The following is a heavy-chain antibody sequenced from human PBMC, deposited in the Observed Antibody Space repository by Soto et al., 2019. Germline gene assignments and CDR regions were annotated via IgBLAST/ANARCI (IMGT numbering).Heavy chain of an antibody. V-gene: IGHV4-59*01. D-gene: IGHD3-22*01. J-gene: IGHJ2*01. CDR1: GGSISSYY. CDR2: IYYSGST. CDR3: ARGYYYDSSGYYYYWYFDL. Sequence: SETLSLTCTVSGGSISSYYWSWIRQPPGKGLEWIGYIYYSGSTNYNPSLKSRVTISVDTSKNQFSLKLSSVTAADTAVYYCARGYYYDSSGYYYYWYFDLWGRGTLVTVS.